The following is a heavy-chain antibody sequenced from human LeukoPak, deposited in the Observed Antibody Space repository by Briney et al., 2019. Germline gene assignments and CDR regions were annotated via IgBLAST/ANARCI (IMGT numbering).Heavy chain of an antibody. J-gene: IGHJ4*02. D-gene: IGHD1-26*01. CDR3: AKDPGYVVGALDY. V-gene: IGHV3-23*01. CDR2: ISGSGGST. CDR1: ALSFGSHA. Sequence: GGSLRLSCAASALSFGSHAMSWVRQPPGRGLEWVSAISGSGGSTYYADSVKGRFTISRDNSKNTLYLQMNSPRAEDTAVYYCAKDPGYVVGALDYWGQGTLVTVSS.